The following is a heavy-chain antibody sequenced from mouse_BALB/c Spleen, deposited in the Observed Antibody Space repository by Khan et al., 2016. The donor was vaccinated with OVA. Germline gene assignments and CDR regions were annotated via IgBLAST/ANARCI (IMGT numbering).Heavy chain of an antibody. Sequence: QVQLKESGPGLVAPSQSLSITCTISGFSLTNYGVHWVRQPPGKGLEWLVVIWSDGSATYNSALKSRLSISKDNSKSQVFLKMNSLQNDDTAMYYCARQTNYHYYIMDYWGQGTSVTVSS. V-gene: IGHV2-6-1*01. D-gene: IGHD1-1*02. CDR1: GFSLTNYG. CDR2: IWSDGSA. J-gene: IGHJ4*01. CDR3: ARQTNYHYYIMDY.